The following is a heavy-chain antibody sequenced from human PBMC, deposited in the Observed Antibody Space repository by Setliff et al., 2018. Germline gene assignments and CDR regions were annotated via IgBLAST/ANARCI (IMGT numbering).Heavy chain of an antibody. D-gene: IGHD3-16*01. Sequence: SETLSLTCAVSGFSISSGYYWGWIRQPPGKGLEWIVNIHHSGSSRSNPSLKSRVTISVDTSKDQFSLELTSVTAADTAVYYCARLPNYVWGSPVDYWGQGTLVTVSS. J-gene: IGHJ4*02. CDR2: IHHSGSS. CDR1: GFSISSGYY. CDR3: ARLPNYVWGSPVDY. V-gene: IGHV4-38-2*01.